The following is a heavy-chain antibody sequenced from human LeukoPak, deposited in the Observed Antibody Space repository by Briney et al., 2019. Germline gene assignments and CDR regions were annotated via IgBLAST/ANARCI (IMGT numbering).Heavy chain of an antibody. J-gene: IGHJ4*02. D-gene: IGHD3-3*01. CDR2: IEEDGGDE. Sequence: GGSLRLSCAASGFTFSNYWMNWVRQAPGKGLEWVANIEEDGGDEYYVDSVKGRFIISRDNAKNSLYLQMNSLRAEDTAVYYCARALRGFLETPSDFWGQGTLVTVSS. V-gene: IGHV3-7*03. CDR1: GFTFSNYW. CDR3: ARALRGFLETPSDF.